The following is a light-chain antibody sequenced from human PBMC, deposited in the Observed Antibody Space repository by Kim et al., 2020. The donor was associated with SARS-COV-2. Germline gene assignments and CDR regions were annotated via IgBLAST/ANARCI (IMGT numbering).Light chain of an antibody. CDR3: QQYNRWPPYI. CDR1: QSVSTN. V-gene: IGKV3-15*01. J-gene: IGKJ2*01. CDR2: GTS. Sequence: EIVMTQYPATLSVSPGERATLSCRTSQSVSTNLAWYQQKPGQAPRLLIYGTSTRATGIPARFSGSGSGTEFTLIISSLQSEGFAIYYCQQYNRWPPYIFGQGTKLEI.